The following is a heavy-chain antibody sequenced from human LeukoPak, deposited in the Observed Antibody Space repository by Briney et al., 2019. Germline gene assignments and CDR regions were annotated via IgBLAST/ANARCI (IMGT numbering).Heavy chain of an antibody. CDR2: ISGSGGST. J-gene: IGHJ4*02. D-gene: IGHD3-10*01. CDR3: AKDLLMVRGVTDY. Sequence: PGGSLRLSCAASGFTFSSYAMSWVRQAPGKGLELDSVISGSGGSTYYADSVKGRFTISRDNSKNTLYLQMNSLRAEDTAVYYCAKDLLMVRGVTDYWGQGTLVTVSS. CDR1: GFTFSSYA. V-gene: IGHV3-23*01.